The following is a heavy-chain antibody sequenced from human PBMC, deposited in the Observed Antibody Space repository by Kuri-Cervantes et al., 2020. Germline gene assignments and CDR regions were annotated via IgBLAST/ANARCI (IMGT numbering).Heavy chain of an antibody. CDR1: GGSISSGDYY. V-gene: IGHV4-30-4*02. CDR2: IYYSGST. CDR3: ARETLVRGYYDSSGYWEERLPDY. J-gene: IGHJ4*02. Sequence: SETLSLTCTVSGGSISSGDYYWSWIRQPPGKGLEWIGYIYYSGSTYYNPSLKSRVTISVDTSKNQFSLKLSSVTAADTAVYYCARETLVRGYYDSSGYWEERLPDYWGQGTLVTVSS. D-gene: IGHD3-22*01.